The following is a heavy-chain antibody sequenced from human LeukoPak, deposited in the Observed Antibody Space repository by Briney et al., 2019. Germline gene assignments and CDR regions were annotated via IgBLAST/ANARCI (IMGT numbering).Heavy chain of an antibody. J-gene: IGHJ4*02. CDR3: ARDLGWELLTGCDY. V-gene: IGHV3-30-3*01. Sequence: GRSLRLSCAASGFTFSSYAMHWVRQAPGKGLEWVAVISYDGSNKYYADSVKGRFTISRDNSKNTLYLQMNSLRAEDTAVYYCARDLGWELLTGCDYWGQGTLVTVSS. CDR2: ISYDGSNK. D-gene: IGHD1-26*01. CDR1: GFTFSSYA.